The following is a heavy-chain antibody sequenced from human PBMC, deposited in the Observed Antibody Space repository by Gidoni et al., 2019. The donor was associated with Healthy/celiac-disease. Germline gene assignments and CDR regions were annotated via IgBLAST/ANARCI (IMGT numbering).Heavy chain of an antibody. CDR1: AFTFSSYG. D-gene: IGHD3-22*01. CDR2: INSDGSST. Sequence: EVQLVESGGGLVQPGGSLRLSCAASAFTFSSYGMQWVRQAPGKGLVWVSRINSDGSSTSYADSVKGRFTISRDNAKNTLYLQMNSLRAEDTAVYYCAREPFYDSSGYYDHWGQGTLVTVSS. V-gene: IGHV3-74*01. CDR3: AREPFYDSSGYYDH. J-gene: IGHJ5*02.